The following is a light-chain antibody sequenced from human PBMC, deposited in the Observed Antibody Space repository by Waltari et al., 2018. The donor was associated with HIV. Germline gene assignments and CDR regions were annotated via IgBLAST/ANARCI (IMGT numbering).Light chain of an antibody. Sequence: AVPQPASVSGRPGQSTTIYCTGDYSDLGPCNLVPRYQQPSGNPPSLILYTVDTRASGVSVRFSGSMSGNTASLTISGLRAEDEGHYYCASFTGDNTVISGGGTEVTVL. V-gene: IGLV2-14*03. CDR1: YSDLGPCNL. CDR2: TVD. J-gene: IGLJ2*01. CDR3: ASFTGDNTVI.